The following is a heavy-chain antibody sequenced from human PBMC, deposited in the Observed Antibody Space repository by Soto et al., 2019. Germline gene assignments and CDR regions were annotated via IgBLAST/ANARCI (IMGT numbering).Heavy chain of an antibody. CDR2: VNNDGTDT. CDR1: GFTFSLYW. Sequence: EEQLVESGGDLVQPGGSLRLSCAASGFTFSLYWMHWVRQAPGKGLVWVSRVNNDGTDTIYADSVKGRFTVSRDNAKNTLFFQLDRLSVDGAAVYSCARGSSGHGFDIWGQGTMVTVSS. J-gene: IGHJ3*02. D-gene: IGHD1-26*01. V-gene: IGHV3-74*01. CDR3: ARGSSGHGFDI.